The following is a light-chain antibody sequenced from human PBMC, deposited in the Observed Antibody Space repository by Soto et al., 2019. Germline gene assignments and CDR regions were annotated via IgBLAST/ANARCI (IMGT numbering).Light chain of an antibody. CDR1: STDVGGYNY. CDR3: KSYAGSNTYV. V-gene: IGLV2-14*01. Sequence: QSALTQPASVSGSPGQSITISCTGSSTDVGGYNYVSWYQQHPGKAPKVMIYEVSNRPSGVSNRFSGSKSGNTASLTISGLQAEDEADYFCKSYAGSNTYVFGSGTKVTVL. CDR2: EVS. J-gene: IGLJ1*01.